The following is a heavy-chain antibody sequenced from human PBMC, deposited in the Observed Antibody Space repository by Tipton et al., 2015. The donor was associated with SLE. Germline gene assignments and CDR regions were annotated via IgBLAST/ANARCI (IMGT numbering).Heavy chain of an antibody. J-gene: IGHJ4*02. CDR3: ATGPAGCTTTSCWYYFDY. Sequence: TLSLTCSVSGGSISSGSYYWSWIRQPAGKGLEWIGEINHSGSTNYNPSLKSRVTISVDTSRNQFSLKLSSVTAADTAVYYCATGPAGCTTTSCWYYFDYWGQGTLVTVSS. CDR2: INHSGST. CDR1: GGSISSGSYY. V-gene: IGHV4-61*09. D-gene: IGHD2-2*01.